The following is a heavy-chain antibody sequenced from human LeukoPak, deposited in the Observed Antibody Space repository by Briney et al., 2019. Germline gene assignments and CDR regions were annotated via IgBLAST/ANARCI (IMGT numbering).Heavy chain of an antibody. J-gene: IGHJ4*02. CDR2: IHPSGRL. V-gene: IGHV4-31*03. Sequence: PSQTLSLTCTVSGASFSSGDQYWNWIRQSPGKGLEWIGSIHPSGRLYNNPSLESRVTISIDTSKNQYSLNLNSVTAADTAVDFCSGGLDSRKLGYWGQGTLVTVSS. CDR1: GASFSSGDQY. D-gene: IGHD3-22*01. CDR3: SGGLDSRKLGY.